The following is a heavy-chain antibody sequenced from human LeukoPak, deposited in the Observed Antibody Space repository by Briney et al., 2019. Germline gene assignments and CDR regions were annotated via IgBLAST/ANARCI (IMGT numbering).Heavy chain of an antibody. D-gene: IGHD6-19*01. CDR1: GFTFSSYG. J-gene: IGHJ4*02. Sequence: GGTLRLSCAASGFTFSSYGMSWVRQAPGKGLEWVSAISGSGGSTYYADSVKGRFTISRDNSKNTLYLQMNSLRAEDTAVYYCARDRHYGYVAVPDDWGQGTLVTVSS. V-gene: IGHV3-23*01. CDR3: ARDRHYGYVAVPDD. CDR2: ISGSGGST.